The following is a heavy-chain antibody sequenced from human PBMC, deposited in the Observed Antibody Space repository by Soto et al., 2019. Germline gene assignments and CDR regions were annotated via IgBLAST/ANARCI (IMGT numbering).Heavy chain of an antibody. D-gene: IGHD3-16*01. J-gene: IGHJ5*02. CDR3: ATMIRGLIHWLDP. Sequence: QVQLVQSGDEVKRPGASVKVSCKASGDTFSNFDFNWVRQATGQGPEWMGWMYPNNGQTAYARTFQGRVTMTWNISTSTAYMELSSLTSEDTAVYYCATMIRGLIHWLDPWGQGTLVTVSS. CDR2: MYPNNGQT. CDR1: GDTFSNFD. V-gene: IGHV1-8*01.